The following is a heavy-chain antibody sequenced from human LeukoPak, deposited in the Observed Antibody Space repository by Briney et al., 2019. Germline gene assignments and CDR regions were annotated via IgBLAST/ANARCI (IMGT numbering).Heavy chain of an antibody. Sequence: GGSLRLSCAASGFTFSSYAMSWVRQAPGKGLEWVSAISGSGGSTYYADSVKGRFTISRDDSKNTLYLQMNSLRAEDTAVYYCAKRSYYDILTGYYTPFDYWGQGTLVTVSS. J-gene: IGHJ4*02. CDR1: GFTFSSYA. D-gene: IGHD3-9*01. CDR2: ISGSGGST. V-gene: IGHV3-23*01. CDR3: AKRSYYDILTGYYTPFDY.